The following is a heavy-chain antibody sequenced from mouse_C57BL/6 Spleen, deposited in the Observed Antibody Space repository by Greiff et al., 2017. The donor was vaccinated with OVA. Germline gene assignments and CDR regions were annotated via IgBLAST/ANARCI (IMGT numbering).Heavy chain of an antibody. V-gene: IGHV1-64*01. D-gene: IGHD2-4*01. CDR1: GYTFTSYW. J-gene: IGHJ4*01. Sequence: VQLQQPGAELVKPGASVKLSCKASGYTFTSYWMHWVKQRPGQGLEWIGMIHPNSGSTNYNEKFKSKATLTVDKSSSTAYMQLSSLTSEDSAVDYGARGDYDGYYAMDYWGKGTSVTVSS. CDR3: ARGDYDGYYAMDY. CDR2: IHPNSGST.